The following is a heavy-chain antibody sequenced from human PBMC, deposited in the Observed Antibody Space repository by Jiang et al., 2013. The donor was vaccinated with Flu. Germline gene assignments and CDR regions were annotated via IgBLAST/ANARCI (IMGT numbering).Heavy chain of an antibody. D-gene: IGHD1-26*01. CDR3: AGSEGDYYYPMDV. Sequence: VQLVESGGNLVKPGGSLRLSCEASGFIFSDSSMNWIRQAPGKGLEWVSYISSGGATIHYGDSVKGRFTISRDNAKQSLYLQMNNLRPEDTAVYYCAGSEGDYYYPMDVWGHGTAVTVSS. CDR2: ISSGGATI. J-gene: IGHJ6*02. V-gene: IGHV3-11*01. CDR1: GFIFSDSS.